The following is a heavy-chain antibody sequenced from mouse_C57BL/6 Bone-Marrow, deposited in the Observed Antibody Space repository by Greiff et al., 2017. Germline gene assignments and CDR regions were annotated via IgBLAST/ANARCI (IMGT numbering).Heavy chain of an antibody. CDR1: GFSFNTYA. Sequence: EVQGVESGGGLVQPKGSLKLSCAASGFSFNTYAMNWVRQAPGKGLEWVARIRSKSNNYATYYADSVKDRFTISRDDSESMLYLQMNNLKTEDTAMYYCVRHGHYYGSSWGDWYFDVWGTGTTVTVSS. V-gene: IGHV10-1*01. CDR3: VRHGHYYGSSWGDWYFDV. CDR2: IRSKSNNYAT. D-gene: IGHD1-1*01. J-gene: IGHJ1*03.